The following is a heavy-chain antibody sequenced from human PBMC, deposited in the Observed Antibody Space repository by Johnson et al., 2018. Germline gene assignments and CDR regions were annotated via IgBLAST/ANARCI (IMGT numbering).Heavy chain of an antibody. J-gene: IGHJ3*02. CDR3: ARKVVAATVDAFDI. CDR1: GGTFSSYA. CDR2: ILPIFGTA. D-gene: IGHD2-15*01. Sequence: QVQLVESGAEVKKXGSTVKVSCKASGGTFSSYAISWVRQAPGQGLKWMGGILPIFGTANYAQKFQGRVTITADESTSTAYMELSSLRSEDTAGYYCARKVVAATVDAFDIWGQGTMVTVSS. V-gene: IGHV1-69*12.